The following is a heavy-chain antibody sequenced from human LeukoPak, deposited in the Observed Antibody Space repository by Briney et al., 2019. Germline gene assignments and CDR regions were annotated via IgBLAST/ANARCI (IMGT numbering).Heavy chain of an antibody. CDR1: GFTFSGAW. CDR3: ARVSCPGMNEYYHL. V-gene: IGHV3-74*01. J-gene: IGHJ4*02. CDR2: INDDGSST. Sequence: PGGSLRLSCAASGFTFSGAWMHWVRQAPGKGLMWVSRINDDGSSTRHADSVKGRFTISRDNAKNTLYLQMNSLRAADTAVYYCARVSCPGMNEYYHLWGQGTLVTVSS. D-gene: IGHD2-2*01.